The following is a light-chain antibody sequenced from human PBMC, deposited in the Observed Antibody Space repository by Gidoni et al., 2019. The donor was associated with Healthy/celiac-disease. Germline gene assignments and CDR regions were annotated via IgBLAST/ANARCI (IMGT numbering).Light chain of an antibody. V-gene: IGKV1-5*03. Sequence: DIQMTQSPSTLSASVGDRVTITCRASHSIRNWLAWYQQKPGKAPKLLIYKASSLESGVPSRFSGSGSVKEFTLTISSLQPDDFATYYCQQYNSYPRTFGQGTKVEIK. CDR2: KAS. CDR1: HSIRNW. CDR3: QQYNSYPRT. J-gene: IGKJ1*01.